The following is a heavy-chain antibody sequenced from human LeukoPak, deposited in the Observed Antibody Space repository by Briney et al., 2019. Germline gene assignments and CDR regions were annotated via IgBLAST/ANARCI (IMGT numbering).Heavy chain of an antibody. CDR2: ISSSGTTI. D-gene: IGHD1-1*01. CDR1: GFTFSDYY. J-gene: IGHJ4*02. V-gene: IGHV3-11*01. CDR3: AKPLSWHDALGY. Sequence: GSLRLSCAASGFTFSDYYMSWIRQAPGKGLEWVSYISSSGTTIYYADSVKGRFTISRDNAKNSLYLQMNSLRAEDTAVYYCAKPLSWHDALGYWGQGTLVTVSS.